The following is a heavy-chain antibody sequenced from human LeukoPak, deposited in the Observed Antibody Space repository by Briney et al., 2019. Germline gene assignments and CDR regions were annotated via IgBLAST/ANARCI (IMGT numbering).Heavy chain of an antibody. Sequence: SETLSLTCAVSGDSISSGDYSWSWIRQPPGKGLEWIGYIYNSGTTNYNPSLKSRVTISVDTSKNQFSPKLSSVTAADTAVYYCARRPNRLYWYFDLWGRGTLVTVSS. J-gene: IGHJ2*01. CDR2: IYNSGTT. CDR3: ARRPNRLYWYFDL. D-gene: IGHD1-14*01. V-gene: IGHV4-30-4*07. CDR1: GDSISSGDYS.